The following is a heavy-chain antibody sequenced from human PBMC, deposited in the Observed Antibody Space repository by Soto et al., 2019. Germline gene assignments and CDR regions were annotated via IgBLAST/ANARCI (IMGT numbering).Heavy chain of an antibody. CDR1: GFTFSSYW. J-gene: IGHJ4*02. V-gene: IGHV3-7*01. CDR2: IKQDGSEK. CDR3: AGVIGSSHYFDY. Sequence: GGSLRLSCAASGFTFSSYWMSWVRQAPGKGLEWVANIKQDGSEKYYVDSVKGRFTISGDNAKNSLYLQMNSLRAEDTAVYYCAGVIGSSHYFDYWGQGTLVTVSS. D-gene: IGHD1-26*01.